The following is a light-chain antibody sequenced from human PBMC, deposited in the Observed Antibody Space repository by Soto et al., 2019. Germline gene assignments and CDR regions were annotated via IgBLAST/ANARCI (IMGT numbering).Light chain of an antibody. V-gene: IGKV1-5*01. CDR3: QQYNSYSLT. Sequence: DIQMTQSPSTLSASVGDRVTITCRASQSISSWLPWYQQKPGKAPKLLIYDASSLESGVPSRFSDSGSGTEFTLTISSLQPDDFATYYCQQYNSYSLTFGGGTKVEIK. CDR1: QSISSW. J-gene: IGKJ4*01. CDR2: DAS.